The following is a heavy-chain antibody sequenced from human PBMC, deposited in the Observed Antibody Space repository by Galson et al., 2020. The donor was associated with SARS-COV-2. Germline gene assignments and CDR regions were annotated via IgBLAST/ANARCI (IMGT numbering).Heavy chain of an antibody. V-gene: IGHV3-23*01. D-gene: IGHD1-26*01. CDR3: AKDKRDLLDAFDS. Sequence: GGSLRLSCGASGLTFSFYAMSWVRQPPGKGLEWVSAISGSGDSTYYADSVKGRFTISRDNSKNTLFLQMNSLRAEDTAVYYCAKDKRDLLDAFDSWGQGTMVTVSS. J-gene: IGHJ3*02. CDR1: GLTFSFYA. CDR2: ISGSGDST.